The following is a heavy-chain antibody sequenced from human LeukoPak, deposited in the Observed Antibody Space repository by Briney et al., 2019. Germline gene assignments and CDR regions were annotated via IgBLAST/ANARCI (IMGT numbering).Heavy chain of an antibody. D-gene: IGHD3-22*01. V-gene: IGHV3-23*01. CDR1: GFTFGSYG. J-gene: IGHJ4*02. CDR3: AIMHGYYDGSGYWVQ. Sequence: PGGSLRLSCAASGFTFGSYGMSWLRQAPGKGLEWVSFISPSGDRTSNADSVEGRFTISRDNPRDTLYLQMNSLRDEDTAGYYCAIMHGYYDGSGYWVQWGQGTLVTVSS. CDR2: ISPSGDRT.